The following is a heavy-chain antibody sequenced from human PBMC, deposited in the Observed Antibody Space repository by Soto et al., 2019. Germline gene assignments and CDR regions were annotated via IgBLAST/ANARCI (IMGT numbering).Heavy chain of an antibody. CDR2: INAANGDT. D-gene: IGHD3-22*01. CDR1: GYTFTSYP. CDR3: ARDWTHYDSSGPGDY. J-gene: IGHJ4*02. Sequence: ASVKVSCKASGYTFTSYPMHWVRQAPGQGLEWMGWINAANGDTKYSQKLQGRVTITRDPSAITAYMELSSLRSEDTAVYYCARDWTHYDSSGPGDYWGQGTLVTVSS. V-gene: IGHV1-3*01.